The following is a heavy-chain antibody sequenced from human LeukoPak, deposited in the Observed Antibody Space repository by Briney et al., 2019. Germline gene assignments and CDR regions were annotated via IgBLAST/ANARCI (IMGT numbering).Heavy chain of an antibody. Sequence: GRSLRLSCAASGFTFSSYGMHWVRQAPGKGLEWVAVIWCDGSNTYYADSVKGRFTISRDNSKNTLYLQMNSLRAEDTAVYYCARDNMVRGTRPYGMDVWGQGTTVTVSS. V-gene: IGHV3-33*01. CDR1: GFTFSSYG. CDR3: ARDNMVRGTRPYGMDV. J-gene: IGHJ6*02. D-gene: IGHD3-10*01. CDR2: IWCDGSNT.